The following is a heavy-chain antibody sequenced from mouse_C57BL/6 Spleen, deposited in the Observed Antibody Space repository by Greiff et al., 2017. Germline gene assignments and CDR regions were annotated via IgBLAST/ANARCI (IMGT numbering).Heavy chain of an antibody. CDR3: RLLRYHWYFDV. Sequence: VQGVESGAELVRPGASVTLSCKASGYTFTDYEMHWVKQTPVHGLEWIGAIDPETGGTAYNQKFKGKAILTADKSSSTAYMELRSLTSEDSAVYYCRLLRYHWYFDVWGTGTTVTVSS. V-gene: IGHV1-15*01. J-gene: IGHJ1*03. D-gene: IGHD1-1*01. CDR2: IDPETGGT. CDR1: GYTFTDYE.